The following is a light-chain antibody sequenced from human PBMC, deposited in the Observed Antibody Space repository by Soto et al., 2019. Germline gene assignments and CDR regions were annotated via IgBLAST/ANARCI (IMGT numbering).Light chain of an antibody. J-gene: IGLJ1*01. CDR2: GNS. V-gene: IGLV1-40*01. CDR1: SSNIGAGYD. CDR3: SSYTSSTPLGYV. Sequence: QSVLTQPPSVSGAPGQRVTISCTGSSSNIGAGYDVHWYQQLPRTAPKLLIYGNSNRPSGVPDRFSGSKSGTSASLAITGLQAEDEADYYCSSYTSSTPLGYVFGTGTKGPVL.